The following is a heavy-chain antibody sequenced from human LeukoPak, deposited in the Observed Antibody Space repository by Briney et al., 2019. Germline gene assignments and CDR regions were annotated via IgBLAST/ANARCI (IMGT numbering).Heavy chain of an antibody. CDR2: IDPNSGGT. J-gene: IGHJ4*02. CDR1: GYTFTGYY. Sequence: ASVKVSCKASGYTFTGYYMHWVRQAPGQGLEWMGWIDPNSGGTNYAQKFQGRVTMTRDTSISTAYMELSRLRSDDTAVYYCATSRGYCSSTSCRDDYYFDYWGQGPWSPSPQ. V-gene: IGHV1-2*02. D-gene: IGHD2-2*01. CDR3: ATSRGYCSSTSCRDDYYFDY.